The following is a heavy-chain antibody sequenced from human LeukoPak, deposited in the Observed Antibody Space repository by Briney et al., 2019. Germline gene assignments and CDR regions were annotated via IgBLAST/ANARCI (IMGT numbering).Heavy chain of an antibody. V-gene: IGHV4-34*01. D-gene: IGHD4-17*01. J-gene: IGHJ3*02. CDR1: GGSFSGYY. Sequence: SETLSLTCAVYGGSFSGYYWSWIRQPPGKGLEWIGEINHSGSTNYNPSLKSRVTISVDTSKNQFSLKLSSVTAADTAVYYCASDYGDYWAHAFDIWGQGTMVTVSS. CDR2: INHSGST. CDR3: ASDYGDYWAHAFDI.